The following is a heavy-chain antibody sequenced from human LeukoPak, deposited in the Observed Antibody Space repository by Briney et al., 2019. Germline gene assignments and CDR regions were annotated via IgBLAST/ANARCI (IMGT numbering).Heavy chain of an antibody. D-gene: IGHD6-6*01. Sequence: GGSLRLSCAASGFTFSSYAVSWVRQAPGKGLEWVSAISGSGGSTYYADSVKGRFTISRDNSKNTLYLQMNSLRAEDTAVYYCAKAVPTIAARLCWFDPWGQGTLVTVSS. CDR1: GFTFSSYA. CDR2: ISGSGGST. V-gene: IGHV3-23*01. CDR3: AKAVPTIAARLCWFDP. J-gene: IGHJ5*02.